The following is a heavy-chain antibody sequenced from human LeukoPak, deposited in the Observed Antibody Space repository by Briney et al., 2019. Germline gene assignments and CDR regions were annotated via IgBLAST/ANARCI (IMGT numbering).Heavy chain of an antibody. D-gene: IGHD6-19*01. Sequence: SGTLSLTCAVYGGSVSGYYWSWIRQPPGKGLEWIGEINHSGSSNYNPSLKSRVTISVDTSKNQFSLKLSSVTAADTAVYYCARGLRRYSSGWYTFYFDYWGQGTLVTVSS. V-gene: IGHV4-34*01. CDR1: GGSVSGYY. CDR2: INHSGSS. J-gene: IGHJ4*02. CDR3: ARGLRRYSSGWYTFYFDY.